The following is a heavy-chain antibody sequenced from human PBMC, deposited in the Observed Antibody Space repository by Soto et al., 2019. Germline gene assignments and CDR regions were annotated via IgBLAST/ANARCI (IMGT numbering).Heavy chain of an antibody. CDR2: IIPIFATA. J-gene: IGHJ4*02. Sequence: SVKVSCKASGGTFSSHAISWVRQAPGQGLEWMGAIIPIFATAKYAQKFQGRVTITADKSTSTAYMELSGLRSEDTAVYYCARGTNYYGLGWVYKFDYWGQGTLVTVSS. CDR3: ARGTNYYGLGWVYKFDY. CDR1: GGTFSSHA. V-gene: IGHV1-69*06. D-gene: IGHD3-10*01.